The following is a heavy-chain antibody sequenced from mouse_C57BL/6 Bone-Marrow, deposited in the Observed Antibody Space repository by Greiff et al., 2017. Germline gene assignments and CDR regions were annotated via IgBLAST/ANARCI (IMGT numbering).Heavy chain of an antibody. CDR2: IRNKANNHAT. Sequence: EVQRVESGGGLVQPGGSMKLSCAASGFTFSNAWMDWVRQSPEKGLEWVAEIRNKANNHATYYAESVKGRFTISRDDSKSSVYRQMNSLRAEDTGIYYCTPGGYCPFAYWGQGTLVTVSA. CDR1: GFTFSNAW. CDR3: TPGGYCPFAY. V-gene: IGHV6-6*01. D-gene: IGHD2-3*01. J-gene: IGHJ3*01.